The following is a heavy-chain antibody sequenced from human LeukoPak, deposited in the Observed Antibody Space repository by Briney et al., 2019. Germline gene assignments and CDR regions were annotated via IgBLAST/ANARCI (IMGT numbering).Heavy chain of an antibody. CDR2: IYTSGST. CDR3: ARDARGYGGRWFDP. J-gene: IGHJ5*02. CDR1: GGSISSGSYY. Sequence: SQTLSLTCTVSGGSISSGSYYWSWIRQPAGKGLEWIGRIYTSGSTNYNPSLKSRVTISVDTSKNQFSLKLSSVTAAGTAVYYCARDARGYGGRWFDPWGQGTLVTASS. V-gene: IGHV4-61*02. D-gene: IGHD3-22*01.